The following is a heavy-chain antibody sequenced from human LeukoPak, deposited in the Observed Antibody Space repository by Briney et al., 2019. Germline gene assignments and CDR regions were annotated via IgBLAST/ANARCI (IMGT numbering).Heavy chain of an antibody. D-gene: IGHD3-22*01. CDR2: IDPSDSYT. J-gene: IGHJ4*02. CDR3: ARVPYYYDSSGYSRPFDY. V-gene: IGHV5-10-1*01. CDR1: GYSFTSYW. Sequence: GESLKISCKGSGYSFTSYWISWVRQMPEKGLEWMGRIDPSDSYTNYSPSFQGHVTISADKSNSTAYLQWSSLKASDTAMYYCARVPYYYDSSGYSRPFDYWGQGTLVTVSS.